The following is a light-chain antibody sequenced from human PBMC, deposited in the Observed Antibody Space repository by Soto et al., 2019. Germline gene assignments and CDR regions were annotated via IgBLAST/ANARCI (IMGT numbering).Light chain of an antibody. CDR3: QQRSNWPPLYT. CDR2: DAS. CDR1: QTVSSY. V-gene: IGKV3-11*01. J-gene: IGKJ2*01. Sequence: EIVLTQSSATLSLSPGERVTLSCRASQTVSSYLAWYQQKPGQAPRLLIYDASKRASGIPARFSGSGSGTDFTLTISSLEPEDFAVYFCQQRSNWPPLYTFGQGTKLEIK.